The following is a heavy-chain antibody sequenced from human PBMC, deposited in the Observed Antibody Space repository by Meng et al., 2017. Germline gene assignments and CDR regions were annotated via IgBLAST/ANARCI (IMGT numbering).Heavy chain of an antibody. J-gene: IGHJ4*02. Sequence: LPLSCPRLVHPSATLSLTCPVSGGSFSSSYWSWIRQPPGKGLEWIGYIYYSGSTNYNPSLKSRVTISVDTSKNKFSLKLSSVTAADTAVYYCARGYDFWSGQYYFDYWGQGTLVTVSS. V-gene: IGHV4-59*01. CDR1: GGSFSSSY. D-gene: IGHD3-3*01. CDR2: IYYSGST. CDR3: ARGYDFWSGQYYFDY.